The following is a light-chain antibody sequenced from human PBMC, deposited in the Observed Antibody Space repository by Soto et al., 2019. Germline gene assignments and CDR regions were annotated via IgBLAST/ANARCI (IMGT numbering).Light chain of an antibody. CDR1: QIVSSTY. CDR3: QQYGSAPFT. Sequence: EIVLTQSPGTLSLSPGERATLSCRASQIVSSTYLAWFQQKAGQAPRLLIYGASTRATGIPDRFSGSGSGTDFTLTISGLEPEDFALYYCQQYGSAPFTFGPGTKVDIK. CDR2: GAS. J-gene: IGKJ3*01. V-gene: IGKV3-20*01.